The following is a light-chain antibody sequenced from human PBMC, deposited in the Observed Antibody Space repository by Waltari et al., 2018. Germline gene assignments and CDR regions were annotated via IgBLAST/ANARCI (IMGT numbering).Light chain of an antibody. V-gene: IGKV1-12*01. CDR2: AAS. CDR3: QQGYNIPYN. J-gene: IGKJ2*01. CDR1: QGISSW. Sequence: DIQMTQSPSSLSASVGDKVTITCRASQGISSWLDWYQQKPGKAPKLLIYAASSLQSGVPSRFSGSGSGTDYSLTISSLQPEDFATYYCQQGYNIPYNFGQGTKLEIK.